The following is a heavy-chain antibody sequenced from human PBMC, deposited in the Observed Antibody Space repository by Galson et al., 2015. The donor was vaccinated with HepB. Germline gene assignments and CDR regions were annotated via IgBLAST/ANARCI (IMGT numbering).Heavy chain of an antibody. Sequence: SLRLSCAASGFTFSSYAMHWVRQAPGKGLEWVAVISYDGSNKYYADSVKGRFTISRDNSKNTLYLQMNGLRAEDTAVYYCARDRGLWSSGSDAFDIWGQGTMVTVSS. CDR2: ISYDGSNK. V-gene: IGHV3-30*04. CDR3: ARDRGLWSSGSDAFDI. J-gene: IGHJ3*02. CDR1: GFTFSSYA. D-gene: IGHD6-19*01.